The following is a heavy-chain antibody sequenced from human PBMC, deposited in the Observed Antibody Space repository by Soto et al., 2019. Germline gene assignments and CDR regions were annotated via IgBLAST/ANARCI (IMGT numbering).Heavy chain of an antibody. V-gene: IGHV4-61*01. D-gene: IGHD3-16*01. Sequence: SETLSLTCPFSGCSFSIGYYYWLWIRQPPGKGLEWIGEINHVGGTNYNPSLKSRVTMSVDTSQNQFSLRLISVTAADTAMYFCVRIRYQLPSSVLWLDPWGQGTPVTVSS. CDR2: INHVGGT. J-gene: IGHJ5*02. CDR3: VRIRYQLPSSVLWLDP. CDR1: GCSFSIGYYY.